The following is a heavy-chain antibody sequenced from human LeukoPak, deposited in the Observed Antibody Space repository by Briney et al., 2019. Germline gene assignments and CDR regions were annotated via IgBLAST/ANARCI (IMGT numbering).Heavy chain of an antibody. Sequence: GGSLRLSCAASGFTFSSYSMNWVRQAPGKGLEWVANIKQDGSEKYYVDSVKGRFTISRDNAKNSLYLQMNSLRAEDRAVYYCARGGYDFWSGLNWFDPWGQGTLVTVSS. V-gene: IGHV3-7*01. J-gene: IGHJ5*02. CDR2: IKQDGSEK. CDR3: ARGGYDFWSGLNWFDP. CDR1: GFTFSSYS. D-gene: IGHD3-3*01.